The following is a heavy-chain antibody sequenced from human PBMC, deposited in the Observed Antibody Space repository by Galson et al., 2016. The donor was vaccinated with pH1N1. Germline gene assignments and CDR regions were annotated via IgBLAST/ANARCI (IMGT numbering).Heavy chain of an antibody. Sequence: SLRLSCAASGFTFSTFAMHWVRQVPGKSLEWVSFITYNGDVDEYGQHYLDSVKDRFTISRDNSKNTLFLQMNRLRVEDTGIYYCAKDFGYRAAYDGYLHLWGQGTLVTVSS. D-gene: IGHD3-16*01. CDR3: AKDFGYRAAYDGYLHL. V-gene: IGHV3-43*02. CDR2: ITYNGDVDEYGQ. CDR1: GFTFSTFA. J-gene: IGHJ1*01.